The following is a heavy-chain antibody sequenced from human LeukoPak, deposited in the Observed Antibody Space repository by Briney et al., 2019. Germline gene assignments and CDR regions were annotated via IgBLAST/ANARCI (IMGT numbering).Heavy chain of an antibody. CDR2: IIPILGIA. CDR1: GGTFSSYA. D-gene: IGHD3-10*01. Sequence: ASAKVSCKASGGTFSSYAISWVRQAPGQGLEWMGRIIPILGIANYAQEFQGRVTITADKSTSTAYMELSSLRSEDTAVYYCARDPVTMVRGVILSSSDWGQGTLVTVSS. CDR3: ARDPVTMVRGVILSSSD. J-gene: IGHJ4*02. V-gene: IGHV1-69*04.